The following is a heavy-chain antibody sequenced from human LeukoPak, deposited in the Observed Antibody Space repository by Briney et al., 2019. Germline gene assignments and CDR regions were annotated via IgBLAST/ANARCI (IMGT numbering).Heavy chain of an antibody. CDR1: GGTFSSYA. CDR3: ASLFTSGYNPLWFDP. Sequence: ASVKVSCKASGGTFSSYAISWVRQAPGQGLEXXXXXIPIFGTANYAQKFQSRVTITADESTSTAYMELSSLRSEDTAVYYCASLFTSGYNPLWFDPWGQGTLVTVSS. D-gene: IGHD3-3*01. V-gene: IGHV1-69*01. CDR2: XIPIFGTA. J-gene: IGHJ5*02.